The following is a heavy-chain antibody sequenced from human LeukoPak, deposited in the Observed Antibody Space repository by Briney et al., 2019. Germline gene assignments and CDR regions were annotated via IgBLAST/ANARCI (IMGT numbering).Heavy chain of an antibody. V-gene: IGHV3-30*02. CDR2: IEYEGGNNK. CDR3: AKTYCGGDCPFDY. D-gene: IGHD2-21*01. Sequence: GGSLRLSCVASGFTFSTNGMHWVRQAPGKGLEWVAFIEYEGGNNKYYADSVKGRFTISRDNSKYTLYLQMNSLRAEDTAVYYCAKTYCGGDCPFDYWGQGTLVTVSS. J-gene: IGHJ4*02. CDR1: GFTFSTNG.